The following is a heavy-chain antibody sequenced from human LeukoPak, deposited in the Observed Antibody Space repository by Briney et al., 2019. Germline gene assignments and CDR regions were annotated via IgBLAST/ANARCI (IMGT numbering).Heavy chain of an antibody. CDR1: GYTFTNYA. CDR2: IIPIFGRA. J-gene: IGHJ6*03. CDR3: AKGRGRLHVNRGVYNYHYYMEV. V-gene: IGHV1-69*06. D-gene: IGHD3-10*01. Sequence: SVKVSCKASGYTFTNYAINWVRQAPGQGLEWMGGIIPIFGRAYYAQNLQGRVTITADKSTSTAYMELSSLGSEDTAIYYCAKGRGRLHVNRGVYNYHYYMEVWGTGTTVIVSS.